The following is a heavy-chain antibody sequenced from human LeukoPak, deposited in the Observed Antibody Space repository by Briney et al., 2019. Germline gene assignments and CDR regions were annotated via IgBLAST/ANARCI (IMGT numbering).Heavy chain of an antibody. CDR3: ARTADILTGYRKRRWFDP. V-gene: IGHV4-34*01. Sequence: SETLSLTCAVYGGSSSGYYWSWIRQPPGKGLEWIGEINHSGSTNYNPSLKSRVTISVDTSKNQFSLKLSSVTAADTAVYYCARTADILTGYRKRRWFDPWGQGTLVTVSS. D-gene: IGHD3-9*01. CDR2: INHSGST. CDR1: GGSSSGYY. J-gene: IGHJ5*02.